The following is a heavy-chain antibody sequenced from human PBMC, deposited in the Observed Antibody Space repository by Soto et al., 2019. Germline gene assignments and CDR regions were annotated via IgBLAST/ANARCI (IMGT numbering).Heavy chain of an antibody. J-gene: IGHJ5*02. D-gene: IGHD2-15*01. CDR2: ISSSSSYI. CDR3: ARGELVVAATKWFDP. V-gene: IGHV3-21*01. CDR1: GFTFSSYW. Sequence: EVQLVESGGGLVQPGGSLRLSCAASGFTFSSYWMHWVRQAPGKGLVWVSSISSSSSYIYYADSVKGRFTISRDNAKNSLYLQMNSLRAEDTAVYYCARGELVVAATKWFDPWGQGTLVTVSS.